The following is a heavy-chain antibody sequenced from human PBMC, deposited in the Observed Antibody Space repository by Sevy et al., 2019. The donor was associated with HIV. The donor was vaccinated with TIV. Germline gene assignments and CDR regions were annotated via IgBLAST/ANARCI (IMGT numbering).Heavy chain of an antibody. CDR1: GYTFTIYD. Sequence: ASVKVSCKASGYTFTIYDIHWVRQATGQGLEWMGWMNPNSGNIGYAQKFQGRVTMTRNTSINTAYMELSSLSSEDTAVYYCFVVVLADPDWGQGTLVTVSS. J-gene: IGHJ4*02. V-gene: IGHV1-8*01. D-gene: IGHD2-15*01. CDR3: FVVVLADPD. CDR2: MNPNSGNI.